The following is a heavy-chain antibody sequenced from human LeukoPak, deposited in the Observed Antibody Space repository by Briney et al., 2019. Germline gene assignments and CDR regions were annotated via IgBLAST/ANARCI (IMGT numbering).Heavy chain of an antibody. D-gene: IGHD1-1*01. CDR1: GYTLTNYD. Sequence: ASVKVSCKASGYTLTNYDISWVRQAPGQGLEWMGWISAYSADTKYAQKLQGRITMTTDTSTNTAYMELRSLRSDDTAVYYCASGKVHYYYYMDVWGKGTTVTVSS. V-gene: IGHV1-18*01. CDR2: ISAYSADT. CDR3: ASGKVHYYYYMDV. J-gene: IGHJ6*03.